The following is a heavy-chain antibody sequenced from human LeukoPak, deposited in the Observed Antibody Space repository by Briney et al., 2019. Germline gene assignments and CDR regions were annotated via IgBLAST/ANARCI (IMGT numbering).Heavy chain of an antibody. J-gene: IGHJ4*02. CDR1: GFTFSSCS. Sequence: GGSLRLSSAASGFTFSSCSMNWVRQAPGKGLEWVSSISSSSSYIYYADSVKGRFTISRDNAKNSLYLQMNSLRAEDTAVYCCARAFGIAAARLDYWGQGTLVTVSS. CDR2: ISSSSSYI. V-gene: IGHV3-21*01. CDR3: ARAFGIAAARLDY. D-gene: IGHD6-13*01.